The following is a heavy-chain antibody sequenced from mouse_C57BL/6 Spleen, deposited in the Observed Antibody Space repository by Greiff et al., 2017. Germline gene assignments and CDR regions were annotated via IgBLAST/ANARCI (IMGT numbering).Heavy chain of an antibody. CDR2: IRSKSSNYAT. V-gene: IGHV10-3*01. Sequence: EVHLVESGGGLVQPKGSLKLSCAASGFTFNTYAMHWVRQAPGKGLEWVARIRSKSSNYATYYADSVKDRFTISRDDSQSMLYLQMNNLKTEDTAMYYCGRDRHYYGSPYWYFDVWGTGTTVTVSS. D-gene: IGHD1-1*01. CDR1: GFTFNTYA. CDR3: GRDRHYYGSPYWYFDV. J-gene: IGHJ1*03.